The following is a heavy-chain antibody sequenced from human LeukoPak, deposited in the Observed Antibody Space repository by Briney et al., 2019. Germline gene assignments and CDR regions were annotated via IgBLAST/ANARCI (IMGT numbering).Heavy chain of an antibody. J-gene: IGHJ4*02. D-gene: IGHD5-18*01. V-gene: IGHV3-33*01. CDR3: ARGVSYSYGYDYFDY. Sequence: PGRSLGLSCAASGFTFSSYGMHWVRQAPGKGLEWAAVIWYDGSNKYYADSVKGRFTISRDNSKNTLYLQMNSLRAEDTAVYYCARGVSYSYGYDYFDYWGQGTLVTVSS. CDR2: IWYDGSNK. CDR1: GFTFSSYG.